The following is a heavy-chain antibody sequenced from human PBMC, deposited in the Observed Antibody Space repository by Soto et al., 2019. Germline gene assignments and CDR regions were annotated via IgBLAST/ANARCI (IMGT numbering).Heavy chain of an antibody. V-gene: IGHV3-30*18. J-gene: IGHJ3*02. Sequence: QVQLVESGGGVVQPGRSLRLSCAASGFTFSSYGMHWVRQAPGKGLEWVAVISYDGSNKYYADSVKGRFTISRDNSKNTLYLQMNSLRAEDTAVYYCAKDADKWPDIWGQGTMVTVSS. D-gene: IGHD5-12*01. CDR3: AKDADKWPDI. CDR2: ISYDGSNK. CDR1: GFTFSSYG.